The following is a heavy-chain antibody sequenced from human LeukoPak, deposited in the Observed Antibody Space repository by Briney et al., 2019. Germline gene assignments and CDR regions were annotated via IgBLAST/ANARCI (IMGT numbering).Heavy chain of an antibody. V-gene: IGHV3-48*01. CDR1: GFTFGSFG. J-gene: IGHJ4*02. CDR2: ISSSGNAI. Sequence: GGSLRLSCAASGFTFGSFGMNWVRQAPGRGLEWVSYISSSGNAIYYAESVKGRFTISRDNARNSLYLQMDSLRVEDTAVYYCARVPYYDFWSSYFDYWGQGTLVTVSS. D-gene: IGHD3-3*01. CDR3: ARVPYYDFWSSYFDY.